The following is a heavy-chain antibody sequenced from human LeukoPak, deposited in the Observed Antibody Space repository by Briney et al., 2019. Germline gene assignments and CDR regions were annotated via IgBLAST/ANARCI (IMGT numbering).Heavy chain of an antibody. CDR2: IYTSGST. V-gene: IGHV4-4*07. D-gene: IGHD3-3*01. J-gene: IGHJ3*02. CDR1: GGSISSYY. Sequence: SETLSLTCTVSGGSISSYYWSRIRQPTGKGLEWIGRIYTSGSTNYNPSLKSRVTMSVDTSKNQFSLKLSSVTAADTAVYYCAREPIRSITIPIWGQGTMVTVSS. CDR3: AREPIRSITIPI.